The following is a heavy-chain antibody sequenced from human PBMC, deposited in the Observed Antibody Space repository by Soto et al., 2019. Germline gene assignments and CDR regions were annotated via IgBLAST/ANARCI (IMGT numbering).Heavy chain of an antibody. V-gene: IGHV1-46*03. CDR3: ARDPRAMTTVRGDAFDI. Sequence: ASVKVSCKASGYTFTSYYMHWVRQAPGQGLKWMGIINPSGGSTSYAQKFQGRVTMTRDTSTSTVYMELSSLRSEDTAVYYCARDPRAMTTVRGDAFDIWGQGTMVTVSS. CDR2: INPSGGST. D-gene: IGHD4-17*01. CDR1: GYTFTSYY. J-gene: IGHJ3*02.